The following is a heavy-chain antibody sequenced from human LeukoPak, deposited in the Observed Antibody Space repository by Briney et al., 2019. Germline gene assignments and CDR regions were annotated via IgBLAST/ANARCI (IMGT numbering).Heavy chain of an antibody. V-gene: IGHV3-21*01. CDR2: IDMSSTYI. CDR3: ARALGYYGSGSYYPFDY. J-gene: IGHJ4*02. Sequence: GGSLRLSCAVSGLTFSTYSMNWVRQAPGKGLEWVPSIDMSSTYIYYADSVKGRFTISRDNAKNSLYLQMNSLRVEDTAVYYCARALGYYGSGSYYPFDYWGQGTLVTVSS. CDR1: GLTFSTYS. D-gene: IGHD3-10*01.